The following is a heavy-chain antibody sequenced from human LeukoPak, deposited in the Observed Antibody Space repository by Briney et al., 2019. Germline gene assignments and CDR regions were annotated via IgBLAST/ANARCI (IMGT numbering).Heavy chain of an antibody. V-gene: IGHV1-2*02. CDR3: ARATYSSSSGRFDY. CDR1: GYTFTGYY. Sequence: GASVKVSCKASGYTFTGYYMHWVRQAPGQGLEWMGWIDPNSGGTNYALKFQGRVTMTRDTSISTVYMELSRLRSDDTAVYYCARATYSSSSGRFDYWGQGTLVTVSS. J-gene: IGHJ4*02. D-gene: IGHD6-6*01. CDR2: IDPNSGGT.